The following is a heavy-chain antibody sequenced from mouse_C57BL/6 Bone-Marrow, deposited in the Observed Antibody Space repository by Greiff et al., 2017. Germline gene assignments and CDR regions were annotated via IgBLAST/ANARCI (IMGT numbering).Heavy chain of an antibody. CDR1: GYTFTSYG. CDR2: IYPRSGNT. Sequence: VKLQESGAELARPGASVQLSCKASGYTFTSYGISWVKQRTGQGLEWIGEIYPRSGNTYYNEKFKGKATLTADKSSSTAYMELRSLTSEDSAVYFCASPLPFDYWGQGTTLTVSS. CDR3: ASPLPFDY. J-gene: IGHJ2*01. V-gene: IGHV1-81*01.